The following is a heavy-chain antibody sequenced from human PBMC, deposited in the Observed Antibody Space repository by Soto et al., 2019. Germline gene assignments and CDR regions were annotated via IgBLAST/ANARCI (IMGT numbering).Heavy chain of an antibody. J-gene: IGHJ5*02. CDR3: ARELGVVGALNWFDP. CDR2: INAGNGNT. CDR1: GYTFTSYA. D-gene: IGHD1-26*01. Sequence: ASVKVSCKASGYTFTSYAMHWVRQAPGQRLEWMGWINAGNGNTKYSQKFQGRVTITRDTSASTAYMELSSLRSEDTAVYYCARELGVVGALNWFDPWGQGTLVTVAS. V-gene: IGHV1-3*01.